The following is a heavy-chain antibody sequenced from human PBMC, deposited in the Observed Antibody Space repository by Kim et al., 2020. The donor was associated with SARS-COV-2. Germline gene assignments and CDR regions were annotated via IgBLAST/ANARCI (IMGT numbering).Heavy chain of an antibody. D-gene: IGHD6-6*01. V-gene: IGHV4-39*01. CDR1: GGSISSSSYY. CDR2: IYYSGST. CDR3: ARVQSTIAAHHFDY. Sequence: SETLSLTCTVSGGSISSSSYYWGWIRQPPGKGLEWIGSIYYSGSTYYNPSLKSRVTISVDTSKNQFSLKLSSVTAADTAVYYCARVQSTIAAHHFDYWGQGTLVTVSS. J-gene: IGHJ4*02.